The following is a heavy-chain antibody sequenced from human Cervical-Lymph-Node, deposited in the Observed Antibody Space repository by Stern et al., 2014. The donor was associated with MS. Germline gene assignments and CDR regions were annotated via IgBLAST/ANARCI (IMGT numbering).Heavy chain of an antibody. CDR3: AKEVIVDTAMVDYYGMDV. D-gene: IGHD5-18*01. V-gene: IGHV3-30*18. CDR2: ISYVGSNK. Sequence: VQLVESGGGVVQPGRSLRLSCAASGFTFRSYGMHWVRQAPGKGLEWGAVISYVGSNKYYEDSVKGRFTISRDNSKNALYLQMNSLRAEDTAVYYCAKEVIVDTAMVDYYGMDVWGQGTTVTVSS. CDR1: GFTFRSYG. J-gene: IGHJ6*02.